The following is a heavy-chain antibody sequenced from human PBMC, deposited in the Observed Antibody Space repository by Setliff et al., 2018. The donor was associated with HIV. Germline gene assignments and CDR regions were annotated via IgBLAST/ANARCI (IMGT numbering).Heavy chain of an antibody. D-gene: IGHD3-3*01. CDR1: GYTFTVYY. CDR3: ARLFYDYWSGFYSGDY. CDR2: MNPNSGGT. V-gene: IGHV1-2*02. J-gene: IGHJ4*02. Sequence: ASVKVSCKASGYTFTVYYLHWLRQAPGQGLEWMGWMNPNSGGTNYAQKFQGRVTMTRDTSINTAFMELNSLRSDDTAVYYCARLFYDYWSGFYSGDYWGQGTPVTVSS.